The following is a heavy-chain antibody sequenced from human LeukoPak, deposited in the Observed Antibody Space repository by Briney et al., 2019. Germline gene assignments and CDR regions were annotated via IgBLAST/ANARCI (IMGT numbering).Heavy chain of an antibody. CDR3: AADYYDSALDY. Sequence: SETLSLTCTVSGYSISSGYYWGWIRQPPGKGLEWIGSIYHSGSTYYNPSLKSRVTISVDTSKNQFSLKLSSVTAADTAVYYCAADYYDSALDYWGQGTLVTVSS. V-gene: IGHV4-38-2*02. CDR1: GYSISSGYY. J-gene: IGHJ4*02. D-gene: IGHD3-10*01. CDR2: IYHSGST.